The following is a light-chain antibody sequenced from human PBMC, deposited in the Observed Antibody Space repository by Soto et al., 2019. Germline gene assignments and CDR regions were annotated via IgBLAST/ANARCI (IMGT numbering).Light chain of an antibody. CDR1: QTLLHSNGYTY. CDR2: LGS. CDR3: MQGLRPMYT. J-gene: IGKJ2*01. Sequence: EIAMTQSPLSLAVTPGEPASISCRSSQTLLHSNGYTYLDWYLQKPGQSPQLLIYLGSNRASGVPDRCSGSGSGTDFTLKISRVEAEDVGIFYCMQGLRPMYTFGQGTKLEIK. V-gene: IGKV2-28*01.